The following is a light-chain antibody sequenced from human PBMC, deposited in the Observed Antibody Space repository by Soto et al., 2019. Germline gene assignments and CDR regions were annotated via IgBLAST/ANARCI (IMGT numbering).Light chain of an antibody. CDR1: QSISSY. V-gene: IGKV1-39*01. J-gene: IGKJ4*01. CDR2: SAS. Sequence: DIQMTQSPSSLSASVGDRVTITCRASQSISSYLNWYQQKPGKAPNLLIYSASKLHSGGPSRFSGSRSGTDFTLNISSLQPEDFATYYCQQSSSNPLTFGGGTRV. CDR3: QQSSSNPLT.